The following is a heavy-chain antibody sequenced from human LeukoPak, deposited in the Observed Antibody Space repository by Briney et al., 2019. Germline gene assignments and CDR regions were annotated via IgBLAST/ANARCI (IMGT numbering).Heavy chain of an antibody. CDR3: AKRAVVVAAKFGNYFDY. CDR1: GFTFSSYG. CDR2: ISYDGSNE. V-gene: IGHV3-30*18. J-gene: IGHJ4*02. Sequence: GRSLRLSCAASGFTFSSYGMHWVRQAPGKGLEWVAVISYDGSNEYYADSVKGRFTISRDNSKNTLYLQMNSLRAEDTAVYYCAKRAVVVAAKFGNYFDYWGQGTLVTVSS. D-gene: IGHD2-15*01.